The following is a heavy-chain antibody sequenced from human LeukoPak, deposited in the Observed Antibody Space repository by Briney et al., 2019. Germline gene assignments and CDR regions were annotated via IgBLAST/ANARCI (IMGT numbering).Heavy chain of an antibody. CDR2: IKQEGSEK. CDR3: ARTQGIAVAGTFNY. Sequence: PGGSLRLSCAASGFTFSSYWMSWVRQAPGKGLEWVANIKQEGSEKYYVDSVKGRSTISRDNSKNSLYLQMNSLRAEDTARYYCARTQGIAVAGTFNYWGQGTLVTVSS. V-gene: IGHV3-7*01. CDR1: GFTFSSYW. J-gene: IGHJ4*02. D-gene: IGHD6-19*01.